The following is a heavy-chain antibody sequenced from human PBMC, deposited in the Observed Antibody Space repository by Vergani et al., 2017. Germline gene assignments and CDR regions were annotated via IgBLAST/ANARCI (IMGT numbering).Heavy chain of an antibody. J-gene: IGHJ4*02. CDR2: ISSSGSTI. V-gene: IGHV3-11*01. CDR3: ARACVEGSGSYLCG. CDR1: GFTFSDYY. Sequence: QVQLVESGGGLVKPGGSLRLSCAASGFTFSDYYMSWIRQAPGKGLEWVSYISSSGSTIYYENSVKGRFTICRNNAKKSLYLQMNSLRAEETAVYYCARACVEGSGSYLCGWGQGILVTVSS. D-gene: IGHD3-10*01.